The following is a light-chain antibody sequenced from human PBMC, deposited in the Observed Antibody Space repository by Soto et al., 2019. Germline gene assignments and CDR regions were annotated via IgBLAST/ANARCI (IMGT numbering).Light chain of an antibody. CDR1: SSDVGAYNY. V-gene: IGLV2-14*03. Sequence: QSALTQPASVSGSPGQSITISCTGTSSDVGAYNYVSWYQQHPGSAPKLMIHDVSTRPSGVSHRFSGSKSGNTASLTISGLQAEDEADSYCSSYTNNITHVFGTGTKVTVL. CDR3: SSYTNNITHV. CDR2: DVS. J-gene: IGLJ1*01.